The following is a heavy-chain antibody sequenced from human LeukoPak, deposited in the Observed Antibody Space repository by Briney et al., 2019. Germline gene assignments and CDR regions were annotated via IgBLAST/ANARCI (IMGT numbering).Heavy chain of an antibody. J-gene: IGHJ4*02. CDR1: GYTFTSYY. D-gene: IGHD2-2*02. Sequence: ASVKVSCKASGYTFTSYYMHWVRQAPGQGLEWMGWISVYNTNTNSAQNVQGRVTMTTDTSTSTAYMELRSLRSDDTAVYYCARMGCSSASCYTLDYWGQGTLVTVSS. V-gene: IGHV1-18*04. CDR2: ISVYNTNT. CDR3: ARMGCSSASCYTLDY.